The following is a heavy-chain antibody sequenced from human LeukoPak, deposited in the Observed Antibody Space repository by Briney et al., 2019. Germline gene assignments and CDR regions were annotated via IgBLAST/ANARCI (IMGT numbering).Heavy chain of an antibody. Sequence: PGGSLRLSCAASGFTFSSYSMNWVRQAPGEGLVWVSRIDPDGITTNYADSVKGRFTTSRDNAKNTLYLQMNSLRADDTSRYYCTREVAGRAGLMDVWGRGTTVTVSS. CDR3: TREVAGRAGLMDV. CDR1: GFTFSSYS. J-gene: IGHJ6*02. V-gene: IGHV3-74*01. D-gene: IGHD6-13*01. CDR2: IDPDGITT.